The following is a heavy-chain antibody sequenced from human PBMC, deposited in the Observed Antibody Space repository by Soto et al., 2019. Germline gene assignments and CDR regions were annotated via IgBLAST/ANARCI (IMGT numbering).Heavy chain of an antibody. V-gene: IGHV4-59*01. CDR3: ASLTYYDSSGYYYPRHWFDP. D-gene: IGHD3-22*01. Sequence: SETLSLTCTVSGGSISSYYWSWIRQPPGKGLEWIGYIYYSGSTNYNPSIKSRVTISVDTSKNQFSLKLSSVTAADTAVYYCASLTYYDSSGYYYPRHWFDPWGQGTLVTVSS. J-gene: IGHJ5*02. CDR1: GGSISSYY. CDR2: IYYSGST.